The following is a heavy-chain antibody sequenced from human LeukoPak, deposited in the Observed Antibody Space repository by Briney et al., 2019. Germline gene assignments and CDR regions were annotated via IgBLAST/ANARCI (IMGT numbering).Heavy chain of an antibody. CDR1: GYTFTSSG. V-gene: IGHV1-18*01. Sequence: GASVKVSCKASGYTFTSSGISWVRQAPGQGLEWMGWISAYNGNTNYAQKLQGRVTTTTDTSTSTAYMELRSLRSDDTAVYYCAREEGTTGHNWFDPWGQGTLVTVSS. CDR2: ISAYNGNT. CDR3: AREEGTTGHNWFDP. D-gene: IGHD1-7*01. J-gene: IGHJ5*02.